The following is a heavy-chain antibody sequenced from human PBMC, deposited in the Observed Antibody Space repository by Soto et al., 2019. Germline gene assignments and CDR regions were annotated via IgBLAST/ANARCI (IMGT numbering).Heavy chain of an antibody. D-gene: IGHD1-1*01. V-gene: IGHV3-23*01. Sequence: QPGGSLRLSCAASGFTFSSYAMNWVRQAPGKGLEWVSAISGRAGSTHSADSVKGRFTISRDNSKNTVYLQMNDLRVEDTAVYYCAKDESTGLDYWGQGTLVTVSS. CDR1: GFTFSSYA. CDR3: AKDESTGLDY. J-gene: IGHJ4*02. CDR2: ISGRAGST.